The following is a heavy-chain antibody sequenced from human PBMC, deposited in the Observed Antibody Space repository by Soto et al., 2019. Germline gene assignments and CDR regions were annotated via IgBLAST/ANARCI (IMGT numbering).Heavy chain of an antibody. Sequence: SETLSLTCTVSGGSISSSSYYWGWIRQPPGKGLEWIGCIYHSGSTYYNPSLKSRVTISVDRSKNQFSLKLSSVTAADTAVYYCAAGGGLPRYYWGQGTLVTVSS. V-gene: IGHV4-39*07. CDR1: GGSISSSSYY. D-gene: IGHD5-12*01. CDR2: IYHSGST. J-gene: IGHJ4*02. CDR3: AAGGGLPRYY.